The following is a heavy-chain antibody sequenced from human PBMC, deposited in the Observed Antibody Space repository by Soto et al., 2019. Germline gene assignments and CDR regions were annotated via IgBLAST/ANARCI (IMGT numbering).Heavy chain of an antibody. Sequence: PSETLSLTCTVSGGSISSYYWSWIRQPPGKGLEWIGYIYYSGSTNYNPSLKSRVTISVDTSKNQFSLKLSSVTAADTAVYYCARGLTDTYYDFWSGYYTGPFDYWGQGTLVTVSS. D-gene: IGHD3-3*01. CDR3: ARGLTDTYYDFWSGYYTGPFDY. J-gene: IGHJ4*02. CDR2: IYYSGST. CDR1: GGSISSYY. V-gene: IGHV4-59*01.